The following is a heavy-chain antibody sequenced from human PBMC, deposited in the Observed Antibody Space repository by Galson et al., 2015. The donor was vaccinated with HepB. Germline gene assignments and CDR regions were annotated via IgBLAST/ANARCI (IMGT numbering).Heavy chain of an antibody. J-gene: IGHJ4*02. Sequence: SVKVSCKASGYTFTGYYMHWVRQAPGQGLEWMGWINPNSGGTNYAQKFQGRVTMTRDTSISTAYMELSRLRSDDTAVYYCASIAAAGEYYFDYWGQGTLVTVSS. CDR1: GYTFTGYY. CDR3: ASIAAAGEYYFDY. D-gene: IGHD6-13*01. CDR2: INPNSGGT. V-gene: IGHV1-2*02.